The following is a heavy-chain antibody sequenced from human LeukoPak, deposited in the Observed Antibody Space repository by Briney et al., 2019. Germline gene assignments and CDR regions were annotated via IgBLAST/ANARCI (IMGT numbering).Heavy chain of an antibody. Sequence: GGSLRLSCAASGFTFSTHAMTWVRQAPGKGLEWVSSIDSSGDYTFYADSVKGRFTISRDNSKNTLYLQMNSLRAEDTAVYYCASGNSGSHYVEYYYGMDVWGQGTTVTVSS. CDR2: IDSSGDYT. CDR3: ASGNSGSHYVEYYYGMDV. D-gene: IGHD1-26*01. CDR1: GFTFSTHA. V-gene: IGHV3-23*01. J-gene: IGHJ6*02.